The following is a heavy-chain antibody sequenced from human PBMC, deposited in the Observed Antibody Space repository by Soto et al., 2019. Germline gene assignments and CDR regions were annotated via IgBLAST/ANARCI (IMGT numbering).Heavy chain of an antibody. J-gene: IGHJ5*02. V-gene: IGHV4-59*08. CDR1: GGSISSYY. CDR3: ARQGIAVAENWFDP. CDR2: IYYSGST. D-gene: IGHD6-19*01. Sequence: PLETLSLTCTVSGGSISSYYWSWIRQPPGKGLEWIGYIYYSGSTNYNPSLKSRVTISVDTSKNQFSLKLSSVTAADTAVYYCARQGIAVAENWFDPWGQGTLVTVSS.